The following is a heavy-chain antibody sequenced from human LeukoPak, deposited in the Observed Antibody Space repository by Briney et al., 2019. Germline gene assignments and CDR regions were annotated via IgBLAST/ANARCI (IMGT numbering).Heavy chain of an antibody. CDR3: ARALYCSGGSCYYGYFDY. CDR2: MNPNSGNT. CDR1: GYTFTSYD. J-gene: IGHJ4*02. V-gene: IGHV1-8*01. Sequence: ASVKVSCKASGYTFTSYDINWVRQAAGQGVEGMGGMNPNSGNTGYAQKFQGRVTMTRNTSISTAYMELSSLRSEDTAVYYCARALYCSGGSCYYGYFDYWGQGTLVTVSS. D-gene: IGHD2-15*01.